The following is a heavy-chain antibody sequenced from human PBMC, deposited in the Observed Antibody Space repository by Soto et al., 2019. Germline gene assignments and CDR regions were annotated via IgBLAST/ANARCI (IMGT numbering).Heavy chain of an antibody. V-gene: IGHV1-69*14. D-gene: IGHD5-18*01. CDR1: GGTFSTYA. CDR3: ASGIQLWLRRINNGYSG. CDR2: IIPMFGTA. J-gene: IGHJ4*02. Sequence: QVQLVQSGAEVKKPESSVKVSCKAPGGTFSTYAISWVRQAPGQGLEWMGGIIPMFGTANYAQRFQHRVTITADKSTTTVYMEPSSLRSEDTAVYFCASGIQLWLRRINNGYSGWGQGTLVTVSS.